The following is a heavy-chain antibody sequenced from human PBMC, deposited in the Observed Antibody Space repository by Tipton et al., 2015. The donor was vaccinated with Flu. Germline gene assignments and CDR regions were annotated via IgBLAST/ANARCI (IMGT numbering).Heavy chain of an antibody. J-gene: IGHJ5*02. D-gene: IGHD4-11*01. Sequence: TLSLTCTVSDGSISSAGYHWTWIRQHPGRGLEWIGNIFHTGNTYYNPSLKSRVTISVDTSKNQFSLKVISVTAADTAVYYCARRSYSNYVSDPKNWFDPWGQGTLVTVSS. CDR2: IFHTGNT. CDR1: DGSISSAGYH. V-gene: IGHV4-31*03. CDR3: ARRSYSNYVSDPKNWFDP.